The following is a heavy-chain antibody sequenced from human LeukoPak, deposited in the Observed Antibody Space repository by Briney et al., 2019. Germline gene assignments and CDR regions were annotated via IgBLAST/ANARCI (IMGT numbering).Heavy chain of an antibody. V-gene: IGHV3-13*04. CDR1: GFTFSSYG. D-gene: IGHD1-26*01. Sequence: PGGSLRLSCAASGFTFSSYGMHWVRQAPRKGLEWVSSFAITGDTYYLGSVKGRFTISRENAKNSLYLQMNSLRAGDTAVYYCTRGLTGGLDSWGQGTLVTVSS. CDR3: TRGLTGGLDS. J-gene: IGHJ5*01. CDR2: FAITGDT.